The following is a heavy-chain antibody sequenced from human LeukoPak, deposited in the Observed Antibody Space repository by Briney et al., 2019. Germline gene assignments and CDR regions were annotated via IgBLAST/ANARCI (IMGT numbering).Heavy chain of an antibody. Sequence: ASVKVSCKASGYTFTSYYMHWARQAPGRGLEWMGIINPSGGDTRFAQKFQGRVIVTRDTSTNTVYMELSSLRSEDTAVYYCARDGDRQSQQWLASPSVYWGQGALVTVSS. CDR3: ARDGDRQSQQWLASPSVY. D-gene: IGHD6-19*01. V-gene: IGHV1-46*01. CDR1: GYTFTSYY. CDR2: INPSGGDT. J-gene: IGHJ4*02.